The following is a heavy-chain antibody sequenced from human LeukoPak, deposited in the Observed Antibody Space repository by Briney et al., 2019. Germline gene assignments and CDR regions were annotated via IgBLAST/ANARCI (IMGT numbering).Heavy chain of an antibody. Sequence: ASVKVSCKASGRTFSSYTINWVRQATGQGLEWMGWMNPNSGNTGYAQKFQGRVTMTRNTSISTAYMELSSLRSEDTAVYYCARGLTTGLPYWGQGTLVTVSS. CDR2: MNPNSGNT. J-gene: IGHJ4*02. V-gene: IGHV1-8*02. D-gene: IGHD1-1*01. CDR1: GRTFSSYT. CDR3: ARGLTTGLPY.